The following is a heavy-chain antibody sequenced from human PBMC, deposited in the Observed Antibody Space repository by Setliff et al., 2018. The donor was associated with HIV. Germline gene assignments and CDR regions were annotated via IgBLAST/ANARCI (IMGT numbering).Heavy chain of an antibody. D-gene: IGHD1-7*01. CDR2: IIRDSSYI. V-gene: IGHV3-21*01. Sequence: GGSLKISCVASGFTLSTYRMNWVRQAPGKGLEWVSSIIRDSSYIFDADSVKGRFTISRDNAQNSLYLQMNNLRVEDTAVYYCARDGTTLLAAMDVWGKGTTVTVSS. CDR3: ARDGTTLLAAMDV. J-gene: IGHJ6*03. CDR1: GFTLSTYR.